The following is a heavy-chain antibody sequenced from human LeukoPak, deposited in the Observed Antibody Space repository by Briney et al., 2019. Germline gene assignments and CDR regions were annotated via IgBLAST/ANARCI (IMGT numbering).Heavy chain of an antibody. J-gene: IGHJ5*02. V-gene: IGHV4-30-4*07. D-gene: IGHD1-20*01. Sequence: SETLSLTCAVSGGSISSGGYSWSWIRQPPGKGLEWIGYIYYSGSTYYNPSLKSRVTISVDTSKNQFSLKLSSVTAADTAVYYCASITGLNNWFDPWGQGTLVTVSS. CDR1: GGSISSGGYS. CDR3: ASITGLNNWFDP. CDR2: IYYSGST.